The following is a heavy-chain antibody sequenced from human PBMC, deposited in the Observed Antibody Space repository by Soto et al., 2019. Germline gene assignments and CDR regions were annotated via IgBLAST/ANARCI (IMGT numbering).Heavy chain of an antibody. CDR1: GYTFTSYA. CDR3: ARSPGYSYGDY. V-gene: IGHV1-3*01. D-gene: IGHD5-18*01. Sequence: QVQLVQSGAEVKKPGASVKVSCKASGYTFTSYAMHWVRQAPGQRLEWMGRINAGNGNTKYSQKFQGRVTITRDTSASTAHMELSSLRSEDTAVYYCARSPGYSYGDYWGQGTLVTVSS. CDR2: INAGNGNT. J-gene: IGHJ4*02.